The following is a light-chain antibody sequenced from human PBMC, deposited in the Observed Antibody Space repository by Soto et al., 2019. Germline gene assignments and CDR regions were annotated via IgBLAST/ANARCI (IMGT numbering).Light chain of an antibody. V-gene: IGLV2-11*01. CDR1: SSDVGGYNY. Sequence: QSALTQPRSVSGSPGQSVTISCTGTSSDVGGYNYVSWYQQHPGKAPKLMIYDVSKRPSGVPDRFSGSKSGNTASLTISGLHAEDEADYYCCSYAGSYVFGTGTQLTVL. CDR3: CSYAGSYV. CDR2: DVS. J-gene: IGLJ7*01.